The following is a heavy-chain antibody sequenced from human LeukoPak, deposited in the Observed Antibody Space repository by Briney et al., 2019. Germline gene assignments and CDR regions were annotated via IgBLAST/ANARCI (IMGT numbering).Heavy chain of an antibody. V-gene: IGHV4-59*01. CDR1: GGSISSYY. D-gene: IGHD2-8*01. CDR3: ARANGESIDYYYYYMDV. J-gene: IGHJ6*03. Sequence: PSETLSLTCTVSGGSISSYYWSWIRQPPGKGLEWIGYIYYSGSTNYNPSLKSRVTISVDTSKNQFSLKLSSVTAADTAVYYCARANGESIDYYYYYMDVWGKGTTVTVSS. CDR2: IYYSGST.